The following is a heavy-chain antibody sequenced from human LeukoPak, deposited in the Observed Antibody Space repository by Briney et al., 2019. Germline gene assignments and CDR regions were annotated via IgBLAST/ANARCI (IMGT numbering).Heavy chain of an antibody. CDR3: SRSLADYFDSSGYFAY. Sequence: PGGSLRLSCAASGFTFSTYWMHWVRQAPGKGLVWDSRINSDGSGTSYADSVKGRFTISRDNAKNTLYLQMNSLRAEDTAVYYCSRSLADYFDSSGYFAYWGQGTLVTVSS. J-gene: IGHJ4*02. CDR2: INSDGSGT. CDR1: GFTFSTYW. D-gene: IGHD3-22*01. V-gene: IGHV3-74*01.